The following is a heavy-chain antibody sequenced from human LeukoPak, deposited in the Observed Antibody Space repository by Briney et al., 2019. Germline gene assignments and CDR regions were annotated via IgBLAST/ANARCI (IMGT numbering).Heavy chain of an antibody. CDR2: IYTSGST. D-gene: IGHD3-3*01. CDR3: ARDPPFWSEGWFDP. V-gene: IGHV4-4*07. CDR1: GGSISSYY. J-gene: IGHJ5*02. Sequence: PSETLSLTCTVSGGSISSYYWSWIRQPAGKGLEWVGRIYTSGSTNYNASLKSRVTMSVDTSKNQFSLKLSSVTAADTAVYYCARDPPFWSEGWFDPWAQGTLVSVSS.